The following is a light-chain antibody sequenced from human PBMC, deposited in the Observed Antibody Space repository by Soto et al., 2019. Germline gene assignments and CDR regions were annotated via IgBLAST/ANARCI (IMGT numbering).Light chain of an antibody. CDR3: QQYNNWPPTWR. CDR1: QTIGSN. V-gene: IGKV3-15*01. CDR2: DAS. Sequence: EIVMTNSLATLSVSPGEISTVSCSASQTIGSNLAWYQQKPGQPPRLLIYDASTSATDIPARFTGSGSGTEFTLTISRLQSEDFAVYYCQQYNNWPPTWRCGQGTTVDIK. J-gene: IGKJ1*01.